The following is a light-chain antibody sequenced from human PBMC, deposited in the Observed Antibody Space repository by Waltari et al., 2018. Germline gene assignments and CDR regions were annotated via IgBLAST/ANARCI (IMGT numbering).Light chain of an antibody. CDR1: SSNIGADYD. J-gene: IGLJ1*01. Sequence: QSVLTQPPSVSGAPGQRVTISCTGSSSNIGADYDVHWYQHLPGTAPKLLISGNNNRPSGVPDRFSGSKSGTSASLAITGLQAEDEADYFCQSYDSSLSDSYVFGTGTKVTVL. CDR2: GNN. CDR3: QSYDSSLSDSYV. V-gene: IGLV1-40*01.